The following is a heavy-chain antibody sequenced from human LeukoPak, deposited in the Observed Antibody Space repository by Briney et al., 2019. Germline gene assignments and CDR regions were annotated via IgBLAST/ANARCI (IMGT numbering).Heavy chain of an antibody. CDR1: GFTFSSYG. CDR2: IRYDGSNK. Sequence: GGSLRLSCAAPGFTFSSYGLNWFGQAPAKGLEWVAFIRYDGSNKYYADSVKGRFTISRDNSKNTLYLQMNSLRAEDTAVYYCAKGEFADASDIWGQGTMVTVSS. V-gene: IGHV3-30*02. D-gene: IGHD3-10*01. CDR3: AKGEFADASDI. J-gene: IGHJ3*02.